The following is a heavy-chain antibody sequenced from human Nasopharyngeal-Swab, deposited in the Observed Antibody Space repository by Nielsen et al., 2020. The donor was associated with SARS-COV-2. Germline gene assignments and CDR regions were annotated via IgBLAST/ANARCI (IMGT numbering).Heavy chain of an antibody. Sequence: WIRQPPGKGLEWIGEIYQSGNTNYNPSLKSRVSISLDKSKNQFSLNLTSVTAADTAVYYCATSGSSVTAGVNMDVWGKGTTVTSP. D-gene: IGHD6-13*01. V-gene: IGHV4-4*02. J-gene: IGHJ6*03. CDR2: IYQSGNT. CDR3: ATSGSSVTAGVNMDV.